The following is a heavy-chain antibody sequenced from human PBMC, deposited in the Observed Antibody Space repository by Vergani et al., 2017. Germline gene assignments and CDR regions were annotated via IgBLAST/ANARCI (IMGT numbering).Heavy chain of an antibody. Sequence: QVQLVQSGAEVKKPGASVKVSCKASGYTFTSYGISWVRQAPGQGLEWMGRISAYNGNTNYAQKLQGRVTMTTDTSTSTAYMELRSLRSDDTAVYYCAGDNPRGGSYWYYGMDVWGQVTTVTVSS. CDR1: GYTFTSYG. CDR2: ISAYNGNT. CDR3: AGDNPRGGSYWYYGMDV. D-gene: IGHD2-8*02. V-gene: IGHV1-18*01. J-gene: IGHJ6*02.